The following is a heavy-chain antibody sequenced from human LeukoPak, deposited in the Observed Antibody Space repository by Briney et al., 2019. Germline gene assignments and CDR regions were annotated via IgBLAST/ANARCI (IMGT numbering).Heavy chain of an antibody. CDR1: GGSISSYY. CDR2: IYYSGST. D-gene: IGHD6-19*01. J-gene: IGHJ6*02. V-gene: IGHV4-59*01. CDR3: ARAPPWYSSGWYFANYYYYGMGV. Sequence: PSETLSLTCTVSGGSISSYYWGWIRQPPGKGLEWIGYIYYSGSTNYNPSLKSRVTISVDTSKNQFSLKLSSVTAADTAVYYCARAPPWYSSGWYFANYYYYGMGVWGQGTTVTVSS.